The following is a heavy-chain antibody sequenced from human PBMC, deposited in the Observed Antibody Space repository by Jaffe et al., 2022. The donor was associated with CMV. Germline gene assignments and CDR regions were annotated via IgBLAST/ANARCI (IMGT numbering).Heavy chain of an antibody. D-gene: IGHD3-16*02. CDR2: INPSGGST. V-gene: IGHV1-46*01. J-gene: IGHJ5*02. CDR1: GYTFTSYY. CDR3: ARGDDYVWGSYQGFDP. Sequence: QVQLVQSGAEVKKPGASVKVSCKASGYTFTSYYMHWVRQAPGQGLEWMGIINPSGGSTSYAQKFQGRVTMTRDTSTSTVYMELSSLRSEDTAVYYCARGDDYVWGSYQGFDPWGQGTLVTVSS.